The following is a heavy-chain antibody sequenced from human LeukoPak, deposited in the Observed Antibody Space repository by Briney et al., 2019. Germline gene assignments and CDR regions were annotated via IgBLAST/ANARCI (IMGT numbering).Heavy chain of an antibody. J-gene: IGHJ6*03. CDR1: GYTFTSYD. Sequence: ASVKVSCKASGYTFTSYDINWVRQATGQGLEWMGRMNPNSGGTNYAQKFQGRVTMTRDTSISTAYMELSRLRSDDTAVYYCAGRDMDVWGKGTTVTVSS. CDR2: MNPNSGGT. V-gene: IGHV1-2*06. CDR3: AGRDMDV.